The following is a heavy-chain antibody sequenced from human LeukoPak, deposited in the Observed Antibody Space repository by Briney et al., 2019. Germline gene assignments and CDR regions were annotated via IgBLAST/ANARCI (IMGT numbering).Heavy chain of an antibody. Sequence: PSETLSLTCAVYGGSFSGYYWSWIRQPPGKGLEWIGEINHSGSTNYNPSLKSRVTISVDMSKNQFSLKLSSVTAADTAVYYCARMTTVVTTTYYYGMDVWGQGTTVTVSS. CDR3: ARMTTVVTTTYYYGMDV. CDR2: INHSGST. CDR1: GGSFSGYY. D-gene: IGHD4-23*01. V-gene: IGHV4-34*01. J-gene: IGHJ6*02.